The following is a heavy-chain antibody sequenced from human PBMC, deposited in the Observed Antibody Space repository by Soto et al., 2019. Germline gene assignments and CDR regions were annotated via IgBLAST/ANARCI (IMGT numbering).Heavy chain of an antibody. CDR2: ISYDGSNK. J-gene: IGHJ4*02. CDR1: GFTFSSYG. V-gene: IGHV3-30*18. CDR3: AKAGSGGYSNYGFDY. D-gene: IGHD4-4*01. Sequence: GGSLRLSCAASGFTFSSYGMHWVRQAPGKGLEWVAVISYDGSNKYYADSVKGRFTISRDNSKNTLYLQMNSLRAEDTAVYYCAKAGSGGYSNYGFDYWGQGTQVTVSS.